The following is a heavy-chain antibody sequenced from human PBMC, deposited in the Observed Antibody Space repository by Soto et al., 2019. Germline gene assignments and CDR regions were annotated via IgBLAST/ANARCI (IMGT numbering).Heavy chain of an antibody. CDR1: GGTFSSYA. CDR3: ARRKHYYDSSGYYSEVPWFDP. Sequence: SVKVSCKASGGTFSSYAISWVRQAPGQGLEWMGGIIPIFGTANYAQKFQGRVTITSDESTSTAYMELSSLRSEDTAVYYCARRKHYYDSSGYYSEVPWFDPWGQGTLVTVS. D-gene: IGHD3-22*01. CDR2: IIPIFGTA. J-gene: IGHJ5*02. V-gene: IGHV1-69*13.